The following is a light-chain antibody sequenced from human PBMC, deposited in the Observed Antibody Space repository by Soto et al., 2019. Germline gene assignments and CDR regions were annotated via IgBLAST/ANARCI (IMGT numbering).Light chain of an antibody. J-gene: IGLJ1*01. CDR3: SSYAGSNNQV. CDR2: EVT. CDR1: SSDVGAYNY. Sequence: QSALTQPPSASGSPGQSVTISCTGTSSDVGAYNYVSWYQQHSGRAPKLMIYEVTKRPSGVPDRFSGSKSGNTASLTVSGLQAEDEADYYCSSYAGSNNQVFGTGTKLTVL. V-gene: IGLV2-8*01.